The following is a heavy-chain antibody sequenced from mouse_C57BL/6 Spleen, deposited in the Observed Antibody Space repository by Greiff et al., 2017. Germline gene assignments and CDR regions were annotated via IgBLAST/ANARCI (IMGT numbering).Heavy chain of an antibody. CDR1: GFNIKDDN. D-gene: IGHD1-1*01. V-gene: IGHV14-4*01. CDR3: STGGYYGSSPFDY. CDR2: IDPENGDT. Sequence: EVKLQESGAELVRPGASVKLSCTASGFNIKDDNMHWVKQRPEQGLEWIGRIDPENGDTEYASKFQGKATITADPSSNTAYLQISSLTSEDTAVYYCSTGGYYGSSPFDYWGQGTTLTVSS. J-gene: IGHJ2*01.